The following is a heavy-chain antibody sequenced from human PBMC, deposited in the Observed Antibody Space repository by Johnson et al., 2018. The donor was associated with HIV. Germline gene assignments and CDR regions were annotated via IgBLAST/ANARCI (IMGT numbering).Heavy chain of an antibody. V-gene: IGHV3-74*01. D-gene: IGHD4/OR15-4a*01. Sequence: VQLVESGGGLIQPGGSLRLSCVASVFTFSHYWMEWVRQSPGEGLVWVSRINSDGSRTTYADSVKGRFTISRDNAKNTLYLEINGLRADDTAVYYCVRDDYSFHFWGRGTLVTVSS. CDR2: INSDGSRT. CDR1: VFTFSHYW. J-gene: IGHJ3*01. CDR3: VRDDYSFHF.